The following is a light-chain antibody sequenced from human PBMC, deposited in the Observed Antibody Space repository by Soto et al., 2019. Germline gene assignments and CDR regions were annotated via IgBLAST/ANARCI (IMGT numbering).Light chain of an antibody. Sequence: DIQMTQSPSSVSAFVGDRVTITCRATQGISDWLAWYQQKPGKAPRLLISAASNLQSGVPSRFSGSGSGTDISLTISSLQAEDFAAYYCQQAFSFPFTFGPGTKVDIK. J-gene: IGKJ3*01. V-gene: IGKV1-12*01. CDR1: QGISDW. CDR3: QQAFSFPFT. CDR2: AAS.